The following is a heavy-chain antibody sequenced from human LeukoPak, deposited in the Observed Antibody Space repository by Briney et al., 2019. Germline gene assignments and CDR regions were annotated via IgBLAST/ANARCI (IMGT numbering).Heavy chain of an antibody. CDR3: ARGGYYDISAYYDLFDY. V-gene: IGHV3-20*04. J-gene: IGHJ4*02. D-gene: IGHD3-22*01. Sequence: QSGGSLRLSCAASGITFDDYGMSWVRHAPGKGLEWVSGINWNGGSTGYADSVKGRLTISRDNAKNSLYLQMNSLRAEDTALYYCARGGYYDISAYYDLFDYWGRGTLVTVSS. CDR2: INWNGGST. CDR1: GITFDDYG.